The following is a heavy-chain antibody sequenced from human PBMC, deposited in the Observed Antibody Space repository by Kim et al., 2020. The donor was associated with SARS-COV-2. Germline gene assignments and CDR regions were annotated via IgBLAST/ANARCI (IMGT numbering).Heavy chain of an antibody. J-gene: IGHJ4*02. CDR1: GFTFSSYG. V-gene: IGHV3-33*05. CDR2: ISYDGSNK. Sequence: GGSLRLSCAASGFTFSSYGMHWVRQAPGKGLEWVAVISYDGSNKYYADSVKGRFTISRDNSKNTLYLQMNSLRAEDTAVYYCARVDLMTTGLSFDYWGQGTLVTVSS. D-gene: IGHD1-1*01. CDR3: ARVDLMTTGLSFDY.